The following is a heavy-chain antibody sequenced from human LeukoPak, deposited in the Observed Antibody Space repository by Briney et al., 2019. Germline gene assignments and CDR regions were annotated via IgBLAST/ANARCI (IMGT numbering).Heavy chain of an antibody. CDR2: ISAYNGNT. J-gene: IGHJ4*02. D-gene: IGHD1-26*01. Sequence: GASVKVSCKASIYTLTNYGISWLRQAAGQGLEWMGWISAYNGNTNYAQNLQGRVTMTTDTSTNTAYMELTSLRSDHTAVYYCAAEPFGTYYGFDYWGQGALVTVSS. V-gene: IGHV1-18*01. CDR1: IYTLTNYG. CDR3: AAEPFGTYYGFDY.